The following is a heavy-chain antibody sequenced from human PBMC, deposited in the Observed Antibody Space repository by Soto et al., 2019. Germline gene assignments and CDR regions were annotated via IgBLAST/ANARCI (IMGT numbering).Heavy chain of an antibody. V-gene: IGHV1-18*01. J-gene: IGHJ5*02. D-gene: IGHD1-26*01. Sequence: ASVKVSCKASGYTFTSYGISWVRQAPGQGLEWMGWISAYNGNTNYAQKLQGRVTMTTDTSTSTAYMELRSLRSDDTAVYYCARGATIVGAIANCFDPWGQGTLVNVSS. CDR3: ARGATIVGAIANCFDP. CDR1: GYTFTSYG. CDR2: ISAYNGNT.